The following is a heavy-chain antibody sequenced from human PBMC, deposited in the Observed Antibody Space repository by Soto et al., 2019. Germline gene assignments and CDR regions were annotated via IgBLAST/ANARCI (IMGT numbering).Heavy chain of an antibody. J-gene: IGHJ5*02. V-gene: IGHV1-18*01. CDR2: ISAYNGNT. CDR3: ARDTSSGWYEWDWFDP. D-gene: IGHD6-19*01. CDR1: GYSFTSYG. Sequence: ASVKVSCEASGYSFTSYGISWVRQAPGQGLEWMGWISAYNGNTNYAQKLQGRVTMTTDTSTSTAYMELRSLRSDDTAVYYCARDTSSGWYEWDWFDPWGQGTLVTVSS.